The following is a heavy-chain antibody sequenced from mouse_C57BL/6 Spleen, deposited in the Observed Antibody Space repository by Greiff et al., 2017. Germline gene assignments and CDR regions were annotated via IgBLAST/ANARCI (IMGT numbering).Heavy chain of an antibody. V-gene: IGHV14-3*01. D-gene: IGHD2-2*01. Sequence: VQLQQSVAELVRPGASVKLSCTASGFNIKNTYMHWVKQRPEQGLEWIGRIVPANGNTKYAPKFQGKATITADTSSNTAYLQRSSLTSEDTAIYYCARSRSTMVTTWYFDVWGTGTTVTVSS. CDR1: GFNIKNTY. CDR2: IVPANGNT. J-gene: IGHJ1*03. CDR3: ARSRSTMVTTWYFDV.